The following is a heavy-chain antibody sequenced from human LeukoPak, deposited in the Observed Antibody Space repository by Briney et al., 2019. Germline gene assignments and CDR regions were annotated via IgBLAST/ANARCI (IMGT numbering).Heavy chain of an antibody. CDR1: GFTFSSYV. V-gene: IGHV3-30-3*01. CDR3: ARDGGSGWYDY. CDR2: ISYDGSNK. J-gene: IGHJ4*02. Sequence: PGRSLRLSCAASGFTFSSYVVHWARQAPGKGLEWVAVISYDGSNKYYADSVRGRFTISRDNSIHTLYLQMSSLRSEDTALHYCARDGGSGWYDYWGQGSLVTVSS. D-gene: IGHD6-19*01.